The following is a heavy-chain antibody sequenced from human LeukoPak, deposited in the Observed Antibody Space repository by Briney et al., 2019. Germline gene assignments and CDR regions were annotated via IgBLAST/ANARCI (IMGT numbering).Heavy chain of an antibody. CDR1: GGTFSSYA. CDR3: ASNVTVRGTYYYYYGMDV. V-gene: IGHV1-69*01. Sequence: SVKVSCKASGGTFSSYAISWVRQAPGQGLEWMGGIIPIFGTANYAQKFQGRVTITADESTSTAYMELSSLRSEDTAVYYCASNVTVRGTYYYYYGMDVWGQGTTVTVSS. J-gene: IGHJ6*02. CDR2: IIPIFGTA. D-gene: IGHD3-10*01.